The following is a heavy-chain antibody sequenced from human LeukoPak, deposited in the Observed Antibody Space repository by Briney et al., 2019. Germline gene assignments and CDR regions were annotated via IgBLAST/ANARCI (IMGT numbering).Heavy chain of an antibody. D-gene: IGHD6-13*01. CDR1: GFTFSSYG. Sequence: GGSLRLSCAASGFTFSSYGMHWVRQAPGKGLEWVAVIWYDGSNKYYADSVKGRFTISRDNSKNTLYLQMNSLRAEDTAVYYCAHFAIAATEKDDAFDIWGQGTMVTVSS. CDR3: AHFAIAATEKDDAFDI. J-gene: IGHJ3*02. CDR2: IWYDGSNK. V-gene: IGHV3-33*01.